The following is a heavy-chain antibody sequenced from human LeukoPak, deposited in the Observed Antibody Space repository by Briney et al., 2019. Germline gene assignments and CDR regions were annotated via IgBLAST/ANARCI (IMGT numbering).Heavy chain of an antibody. J-gene: IGHJ6*03. V-gene: IGHV3-48*04. D-gene: IGHD6-19*01. CDR1: GFTFSSYS. CDR3: ARDGIAVAGTYYYYYMDV. Sequence: PGGSLRLSCAASGFTFSSYSMNWVRQAPGKGLEWVSYISSSSSTIYYADSVKGRFTISRDNAKNTLYLQMNSLRAEDTAVYYCARDGIAVAGTYYYYYMDVWGKGTTVTVSS. CDR2: ISSSSSTI.